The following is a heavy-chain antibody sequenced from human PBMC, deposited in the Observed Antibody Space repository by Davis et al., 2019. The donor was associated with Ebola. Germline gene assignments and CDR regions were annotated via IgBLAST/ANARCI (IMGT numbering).Heavy chain of an antibody. J-gene: IGHJ6*02. CDR3: ARDAWGPAAYSSSSWYTHYYGMDV. V-gene: IGHV3-7*01. Sequence: GESLKISCAASGFTFSSYWMSWVRQAPGKGLEWVANIKQDGSEKYYVDSVKGRFTISRDSAKNSLYLQMNSLRAEDTAVYYCARDAWGPAAYSSSSWYTHYYGMDVWGQGTTVTVSS. D-gene: IGHD6-13*01. CDR2: IKQDGSEK. CDR1: GFTFSSYW.